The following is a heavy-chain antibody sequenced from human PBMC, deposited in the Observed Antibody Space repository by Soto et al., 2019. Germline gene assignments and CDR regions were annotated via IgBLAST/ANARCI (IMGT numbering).Heavy chain of an antibody. V-gene: IGHV3-21*01. CDR1: GFTFSSYS. Sequence: EVQLVESGGGLVKPGGSLRLSCAASGFTFSSYSMNWVRQAPGKGLEWVSSISSSSSYIYYADSVKGRFTISRDNAKNSLYLQMNSLRAEDTAVYYCARDEGIAARQLGPYYFDFWGQGTLVTVSS. J-gene: IGHJ4*02. CDR2: ISSSSSYI. D-gene: IGHD6-6*01. CDR3: ARDEGIAARQLGPYYFDF.